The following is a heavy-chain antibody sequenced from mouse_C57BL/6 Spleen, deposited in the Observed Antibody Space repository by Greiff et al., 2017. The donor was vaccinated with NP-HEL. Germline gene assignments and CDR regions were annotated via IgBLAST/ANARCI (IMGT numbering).Heavy chain of an antibody. Sequence: QVQLKQPGAELVMPGASVKLSCKASGYTFTSYWMHWVKQRPGQGLEWIGEIDPSDSYTNYNQKFKGKSTLTVDKSSSTAYMQLSSLTSEDSAVYYCARNDDYDGAWFAYWGKGTLVTVSA. CDR1: GYTFTSYW. D-gene: IGHD2-4*01. J-gene: IGHJ3*01. CDR3: ARNDDYDGAWFAY. CDR2: IDPSDSYT. V-gene: IGHV1-69*01.